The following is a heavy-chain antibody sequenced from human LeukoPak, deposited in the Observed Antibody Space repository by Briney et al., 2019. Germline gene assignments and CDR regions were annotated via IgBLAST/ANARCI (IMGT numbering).Heavy chain of an antibody. CDR1: GFTFSSYS. CDR3: ARGGGLDV. V-gene: IGHV3-21*01. Sequence: GGSLRLSCAASGFTFSSYSMNWVRQAPGKGLEWVSSISSSSSYIYYVDSVKGRFTISRDNAKNSLYLQMNSLRAEDTAVYFCARGGGLDVWGQGATVTVSS. CDR2: ISSSSSYI. J-gene: IGHJ6*02. D-gene: IGHD3-16*01.